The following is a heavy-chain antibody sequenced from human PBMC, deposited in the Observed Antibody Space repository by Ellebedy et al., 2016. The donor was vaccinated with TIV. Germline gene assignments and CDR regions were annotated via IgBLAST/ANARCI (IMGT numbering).Heavy chain of an antibody. J-gene: IGHJ4*02. CDR2: FDPEDGET. V-gene: IGHV1-24*01. D-gene: IGHD3-22*01. CDR3: ARNGGYDSSGYYYGNY. CDR1: GYTLTELS. Sequence: ASVKVSXXVSGYTLTELSMHWVRQAPGKGLEWMGGFDPEDGETIYAQKFQGRVTMTTDTSTSTAYMELRSLRSDDTAVYYCARNGGYDSSGYYYGNYWGQGTLVTVSS.